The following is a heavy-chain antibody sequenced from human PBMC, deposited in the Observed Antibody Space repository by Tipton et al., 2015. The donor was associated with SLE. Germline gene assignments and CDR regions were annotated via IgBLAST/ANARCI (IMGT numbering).Heavy chain of an antibody. CDR2: VYYTGPT. CDR3: ARVRRVLWLPSSFDS. CDR1: GGSISSYY. Sequence: TLSLTCTVSGGSISSYYWSWIRQHPGRGLEWLGHVYYTGPTDYNPSLKSRLTISVDTSKNQFSLKLSSVTAADTAVYYCARVRRVLWLPSSFDSWGQGTLVTVSS. V-gene: IGHV4-31*03. D-gene: IGHD3-10*01. J-gene: IGHJ4*02.